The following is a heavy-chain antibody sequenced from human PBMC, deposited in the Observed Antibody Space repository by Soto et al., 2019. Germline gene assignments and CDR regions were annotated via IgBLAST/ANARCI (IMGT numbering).Heavy chain of an antibody. Sequence: HVQLQESGPGLVKPSGTLSLTCAVSGGSINSNDWWTWVRQPPGKGLEWIGEMHYSGSTNYNPSPLXRXHXXVDRSKIQFSLNLTSVTAADTAVYYCASLGRGGLIWGQGPMVTVYS. D-gene: IGHD7-27*01. V-gene: IGHV4-4*02. CDR2: MHYSGST. CDR1: GGSINSNDW. CDR3: ASLGRGGLI. J-gene: IGHJ3*02.